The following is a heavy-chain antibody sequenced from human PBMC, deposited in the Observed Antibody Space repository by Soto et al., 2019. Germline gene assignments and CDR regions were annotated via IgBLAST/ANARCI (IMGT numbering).Heavy chain of an antibody. V-gene: IGHV1-18*01. J-gene: IGHJ5*02. CDR3: ARGGYCSGGSCYSDGWFDP. Sequence: ASVKVSCKASGYTFTSYGISWVRQAPGQGLEWMGWISAYNGNTNYAQKLQGRVTMTTDTSTSTAYMELRSLRSDDTAVYYCARGGYCSGGSCYSDGWFDPWGQGTLVTVSS. CDR1: GYTFTSYG. D-gene: IGHD2-15*01. CDR2: ISAYNGNT.